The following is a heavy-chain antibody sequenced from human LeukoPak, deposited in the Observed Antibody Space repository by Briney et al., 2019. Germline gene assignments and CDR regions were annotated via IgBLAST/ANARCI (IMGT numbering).Heavy chain of an antibody. CDR1: GLTFSSYA. CDR2: ISGSGGST. D-gene: IGHD3-3*01. CDR3: AKDGFWSGYYNRAFDY. J-gene: IGHJ4*02. Sequence: GASLRLSCAASGLTFSSYATSWVRQAPGKGLEWVSAISGSGGSTYYADSVKGRFTISRDNSKNTLYLQMNSLRAEDTAVYYCAKDGFWSGYYNRAFDYWGQGTLVTVSS. V-gene: IGHV3-23*01.